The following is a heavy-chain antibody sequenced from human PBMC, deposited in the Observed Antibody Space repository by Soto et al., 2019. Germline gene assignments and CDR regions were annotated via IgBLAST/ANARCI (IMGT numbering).Heavy chain of an antibody. D-gene: IGHD3-22*01. CDR2: INPNNGDT. Sequence: QVQLVQSEAEVKKPGASVKVSCKAAGYTFTGYFVHWVRQAPGPAREWMGWINPNNGDTNYAQNLQGRVTMTRDTSINTAYMELSRLRSDDTAVYYCARIKTYYDSRGGIAYGGQGALFTVSS. V-gene: IGHV1-2*02. J-gene: IGHJ4*02. CDR1: GYTFTGYF. CDR3: ARIKTYYDSRGGIAY.